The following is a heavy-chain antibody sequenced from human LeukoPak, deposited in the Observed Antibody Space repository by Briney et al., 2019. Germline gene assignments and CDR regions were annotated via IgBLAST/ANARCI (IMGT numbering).Heavy chain of an antibody. CDR2: ICYSGST. Sequence: PSQTLSLTCTVSGGSISSGDYYWSWIRQPPGKGLEWIGYICYSGSTYYNPSLKSRVTISVDTSKNQFSLKLSSVTAADTAVYYCARGSAVADHDAFDIWGQGTMVTVSS. V-gene: IGHV4-30-4*08. J-gene: IGHJ3*02. CDR1: GGSISSGDYY. D-gene: IGHD6-19*01. CDR3: ARGSAVADHDAFDI.